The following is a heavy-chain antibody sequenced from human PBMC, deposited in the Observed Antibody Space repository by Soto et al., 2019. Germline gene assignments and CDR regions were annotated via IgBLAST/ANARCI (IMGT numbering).Heavy chain of an antibody. D-gene: IGHD6-13*01. CDR3: ARDGSSSWYVSTLFDY. Sequence: GAAVKVSCKASGGTFSSYAISWVRQAPGQGLEWMGGIIPIFGTANYAQKFQGRVTITADESTSTAYMELSSLRPEDTAVYYCARDGSSSWYVSTLFDYWGQGTLVTVSS. J-gene: IGHJ4*02. V-gene: IGHV1-69*13. CDR1: GGTFSSYA. CDR2: IIPIFGTA.